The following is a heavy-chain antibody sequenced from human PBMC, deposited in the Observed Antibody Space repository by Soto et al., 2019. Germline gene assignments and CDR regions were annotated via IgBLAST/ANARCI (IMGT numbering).Heavy chain of an antibody. CDR2: ISYDGSNK. V-gene: IGHV3-30*18. D-gene: IGHD6-13*01. CDR1: GFTFSSYG. Sequence: QVQLVESGGGVVQPGRSLRLSCAASGFTFSSYGMHWVRQAPGKGLEWVAVISYDGSNKYYADSVKGRFTISRDNSKNTLYLQMNSLRAEDTAVYYCAKDLVSSGSWYFVYWGQGTLVTVSS. J-gene: IGHJ4*02. CDR3: AKDLVSSGSWYFVY.